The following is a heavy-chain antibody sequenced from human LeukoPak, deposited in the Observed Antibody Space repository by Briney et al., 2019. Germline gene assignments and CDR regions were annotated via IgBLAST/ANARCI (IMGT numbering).Heavy chain of an antibody. Sequence: GGSLRLPCVVSGFTFSNAWMTWVRQAPGKGLEWVGRIKTKTEGRETDYIAPMKGRFIISRDDSKNTLYLQMNSLQTEDTAVYYCATVDIVSTIRSWGQGTLVTVPS. J-gene: IGHJ5*02. V-gene: IGHV3-15*01. CDR3: ATVDIVSTIRS. D-gene: IGHD5/OR15-5a*01. CDR2: IKTKTEGRET. CDR1: GFTFSNAW.